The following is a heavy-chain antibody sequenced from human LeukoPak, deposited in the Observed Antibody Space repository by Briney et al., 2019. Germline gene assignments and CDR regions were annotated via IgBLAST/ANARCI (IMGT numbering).Heavy chain of an antibody. J-gene: IGHJ4*02. Sequence: GGSLRLSCAASGFTFSSYAMHWVRQAPGKGLEWVAVISYDGSNKYYADSVKARFTISRDNSKNTLYLQMNSLRAEDTAVYYCARDPSSGYQLLPFDYWGQGTLVTVSS. CDR3: ARDPSSGYQLLPFDY. D-gene: IGHD2-2*01. CDR1: GFTFSSYA. CDR2: ISYDGSNK. V-gene: IGHV3-30*04.